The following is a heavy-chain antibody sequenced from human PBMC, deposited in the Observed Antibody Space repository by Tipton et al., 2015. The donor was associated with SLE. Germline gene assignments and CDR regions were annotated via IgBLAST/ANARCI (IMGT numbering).Heavy chain of an antibody. CDR3: ASPHRPEYFSPGWYVAFDI. V-gene: IGHV4-59*08. CDR1: GGSISNYY. CDR2: IYYTGNT. J-gene: IGHJ3*02. Sequence: LRLSCTVSGGSISNYYWNWIRQPPGKGLEWIGHIYYTGNTNYNPSLESRVTISVDTSKNQFSLKLSSVTAADTAVYYCASPHRPEYFSPGWYVAFDIWGQGTMVTVSS. D-gene: IGHD6-19*01.